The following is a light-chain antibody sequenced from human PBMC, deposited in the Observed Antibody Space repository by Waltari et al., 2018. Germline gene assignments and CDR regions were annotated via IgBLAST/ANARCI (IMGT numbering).Light chain of an antibody. Sequence: QSVLTQPPSASGTPGQRVTISCSGSSSTIGSNPVNWYQQLPGTAPKLLMYSSNQRPSGVPDRFSGSKSATSASLAISGLQSEDEADYYCAAWDDSLSGWVFGGGTKLTVL. J-gene: IGLJ3*02. CDR2: SSN. CDR3: AAWDDSLSGWV. CDR1: SSTIGSNP. V-gene: IGLV1-44*01.